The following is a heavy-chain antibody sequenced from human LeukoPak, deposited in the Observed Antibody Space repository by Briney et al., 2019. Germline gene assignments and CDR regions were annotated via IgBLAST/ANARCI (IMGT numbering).Heavy chain of an antibody. CDR3: ARVGYCSSTSCKNGYYFDY. Sequence: PSETLSLPCTVSGRPISSYYWSWMRQHPGKGLEGIGYIYYSGNTNYNPSLKSRVTISVETSKNQFSLKLSSVTATDTAVYYCARVGYCSSTSCKNGYYFDYWGQGTLVTVSS. J-gene: IGHJ4*02. CDR2: IYYSGNT. D-gene: IGHD2-2*01. V-gene: IGHV4-59*01. CDR1: GRPISSYY.